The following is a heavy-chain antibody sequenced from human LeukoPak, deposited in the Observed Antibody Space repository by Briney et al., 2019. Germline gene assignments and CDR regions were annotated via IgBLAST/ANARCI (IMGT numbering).Heavy chain of an antibody. V-gene: IGHV4-39*01. CDR3: GGSSSYYYMDV. Sequence: SETLSLTCTVSGGSISSSSYYWGWIRQPPGKGLEWIGSIYYSGSTYYNPSLKSRVTISVDTSKNQFSLKLSSVTAADTAVYYCGGSSSYYYMDVWGKGTTVTISS. CDR1: GGSISSSSYY. J-gene: IGHJ6*03. D-gene: IGHD2-2*01. CDR2: IYYSGST.